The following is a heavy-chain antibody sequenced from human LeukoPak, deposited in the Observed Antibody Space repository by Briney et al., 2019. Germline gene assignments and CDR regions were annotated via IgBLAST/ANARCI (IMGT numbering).Heavy chain of an antibody. CDR2: ITGSGGNT. CDR3: AKVRSPTVVTQLNAFDI. D-gene: IGHD4-23*01. CDR1: GLTFSTYG. J-gene: IGHJ3*02. V-gene: IGHV3-23*01. Sequence: GGSLRLSCAASGLTFSTYGMNWVRQAPGKGLEWVSAITGSGGNTYYADSVKGRFTVSRDDSKNTLFLQIKSLRADDTAVYYCAKVRSPTVVTQLNAFDIWGQGTMVTVSS.